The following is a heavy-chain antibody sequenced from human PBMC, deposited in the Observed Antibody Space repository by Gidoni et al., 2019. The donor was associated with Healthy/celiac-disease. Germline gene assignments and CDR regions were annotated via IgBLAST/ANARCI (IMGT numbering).Heavy chain of an antibody. CDR3: ARDDRYYDILTGYHKTNWFDP. V-gene: IGHV3-7*03. CDR2: IKQDGSEK. J-gene: IGHJ5*02. Sequence: EVQLVESGGGLVQPGGSLRLSCAASGFTFSSYWMSWVRQAPGKGLEWVANIKQDGSEKYYVDSVKGRFTISRDNAKNSLYLQMNSLRAEDTAVYYCARDDRYYDILTGYHKTNWFDPWGQGTLVTVSS. CDR1: GFTFSSYW. D-gene: IGHD3-9*01.